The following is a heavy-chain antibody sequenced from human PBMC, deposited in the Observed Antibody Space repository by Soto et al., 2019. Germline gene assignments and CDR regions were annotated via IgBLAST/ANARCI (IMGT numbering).Heavy chain of an antibody. Sequence: SETLSLTCTVSGGSVTSDEDYWSWIRQSPGKGLEWIGYISNSGSTGYNPSLKTRLSMSVDRSKNQFTLGLTSVTAADTAVYFCATESGSTYGYFDYWGQGTQVTVSS. J-gene: IGHJ4*02. CDR2: ISNSGST. CDR1: GGSVTSDEDY. D-gene: IGHD4-17*01. V-gene: IGHV4-30-4*01. CDR3: ATESGSTYGYFDY.